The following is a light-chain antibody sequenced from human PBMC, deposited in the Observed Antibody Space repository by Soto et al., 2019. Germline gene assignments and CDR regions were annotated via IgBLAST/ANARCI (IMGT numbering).Light chain of an antibody. CDR3: QSYDSSLNGSVV. J-gene: IGLJ2*01. CDR2: GNS. Sequence: QSVLTQPPSVSGAPGQRVTISYTGSSSNIGAGYDVHWYQQLPGTAPKLLIYGNSNRPSGVPDRFSGSKSGTSASLAITGLQAEDEADYYCQSYDSSLNGSVVFGGGTKVTVL. CDR1: SSNIGAGYD. V-gene: IGLV1-40*01.